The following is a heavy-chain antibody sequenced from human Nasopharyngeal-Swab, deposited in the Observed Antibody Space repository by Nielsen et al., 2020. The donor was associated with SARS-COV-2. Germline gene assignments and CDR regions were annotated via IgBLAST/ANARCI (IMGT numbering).Heavy chain of an antibody. J-gene: IGHJ2*01. CDR2: IYYSGST. Sequence: WIRQPPGKGLVWIGYIYYSGSTNYNPSLKSRVTISVDTSKNQFSLKLSSVTAADTAVYYCARGGNYGLYSGYDPMATTYWYFDLWGRGTLVTVSS. CDR3: ARGGNYGLYSGYDPMATTYWYFDL. D-gene: IGHD5-12*01. V-gene: IGHV4-59*01.